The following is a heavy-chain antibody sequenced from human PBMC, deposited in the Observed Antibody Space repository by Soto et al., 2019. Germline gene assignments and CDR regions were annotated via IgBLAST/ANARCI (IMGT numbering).Heavy chain of an antibody. J-gene: IGHJ6*02. CDR3: ARDNIVVVVAAYYYYYGMDV. Sequence: QVQLVESGGGVVQPGRSLRLSCAASGFTFSSYAMHWVRQAPGKGLEWVAVISYDGSNKYYADSVKGRFTISRDNSKNTLYLQMNSLRAEDTAVYYCARDNIVVVVAAYYYYYGMDVWGQGTTVTVSS. CDR1: GFTFSSYA. CDR2: ISYDGSNK. D-gene: IGHD2-15*01. V-gene: IGHV3-30-3*01.